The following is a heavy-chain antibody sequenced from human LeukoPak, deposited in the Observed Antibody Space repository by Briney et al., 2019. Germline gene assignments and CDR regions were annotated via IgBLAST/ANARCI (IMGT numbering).Heavy chain of an antibody. CDR3: ARGRRFAWDYYDTSGYYYFDY. V-gene: IGHV3-21*01. CDR1: GFTFSSYS. D-gene: IGHD3-22*01. J-gene: IGHJ4*02. CDR2: ISSSSTYI. Sequence: GGSLRLSCAASGFTFSSYSMNWVRQAPGKGLEWVSSISSSSTYIYYADSVKGRFTISRDNAKNSLYLQMNSLRAEDTAVYYCARGRRFAWDYYDTSGYYYFDYWGQGTLVTVSS.